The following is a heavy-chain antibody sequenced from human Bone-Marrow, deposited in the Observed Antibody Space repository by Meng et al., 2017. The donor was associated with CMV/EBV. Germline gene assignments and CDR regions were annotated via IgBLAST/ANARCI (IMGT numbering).Heavy chain of an antibody. D-gene: IGHD6-25*01. V-gene: IGHV3-73*01. CDR3: TRWVSGAAANFDF. J-gene: IGHJ4*02. CDR1: GFTLSGST. Sequence: GGSLRLSCAASGFTLSGSTVHWVRQASGKGLEWVGRMRNKVANYATAYSASVKGRFTISRDDSKNTAYLQMNSLKTDDSALYYCTRWVSGAAANFDFWGQGTLVTFSS. CDR2: MRNKVANYAT.